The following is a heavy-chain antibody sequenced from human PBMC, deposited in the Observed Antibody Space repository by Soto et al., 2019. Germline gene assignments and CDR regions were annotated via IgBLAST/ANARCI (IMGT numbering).Heavy chain of an antibody. CDR1: GVSITNYY. CDR3: TTEAYDNSGSLAFDI. J-gene: IGHJ3*02. CDR2: IFHTGTT. D-gene: IGHD3-22*01. Sequence: PSETLSLTCTFSGVSITNYYYSWIRQPPGKGLEWIGYIFHTGTTSYNPSLKSRVTLSVDTSQSQFSLKLNSVTAADTAVYYCTTEAYDNSGSLAFDIWGPGTLVT. V-gene: IGHV4-59*08.